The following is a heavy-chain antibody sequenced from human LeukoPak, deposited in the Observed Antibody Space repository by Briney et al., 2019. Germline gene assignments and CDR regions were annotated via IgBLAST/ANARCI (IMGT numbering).Heavy chain of an antibody. CDR1: GYSISSGYY. D-gene: IGHD6-25*01. V-gene: IGHV4-38-2*01. J-gene: IGHJ6*03. Sequence: SETLSLTCSVSGYSISSGYYWGWIRPPPGKGLEWVANVYRDGNTYHSPSLESRVTISVDTSKNLFSLKLSSLSAADTAVYYCVRLAALRGFYYYMDVWGKGTAVTVSS. CDR2: VYRDGNT. CDR3: VRLAALRGFYYYMDV.